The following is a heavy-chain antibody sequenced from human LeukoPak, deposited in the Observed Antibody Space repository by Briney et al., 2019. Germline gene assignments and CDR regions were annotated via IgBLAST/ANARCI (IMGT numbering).Heavy chain of an antibody. J-gene: IGHJ4*02. Sequence: SETLSLTCTVSGDSISSYYWSWIRQPAGKGLEWIGRIHPSGSTNYNPSLKSRVTLSVDTSKNQFSLKLNSVTAADTAVYYCARGPPPDFDYWGRGTLVPSPQ. V-gene: IGHV4-4*07. CDR1: GDSISSYY. CDR3: ARGPPPDFDY. CDR2: IHPSGST.